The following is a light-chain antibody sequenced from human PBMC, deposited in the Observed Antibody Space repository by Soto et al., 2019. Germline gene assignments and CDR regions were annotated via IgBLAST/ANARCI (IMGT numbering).Light chain of an antibody. J-gene: IGLJ3*02. CDR1: YNL. Sequence: QSALTQPASVSGSPGQSITISCTGTYNLVSWYQQHPGKAPKLMIFEVNKRPSGVSYRFSGSKSGNTASLTISALQAEDEADYFCCSYAGNRRVFGGGTKLTGL. V-gene: IGLV2-23*02. CDR3: CSYAGNRRV. CDR2: EVN.